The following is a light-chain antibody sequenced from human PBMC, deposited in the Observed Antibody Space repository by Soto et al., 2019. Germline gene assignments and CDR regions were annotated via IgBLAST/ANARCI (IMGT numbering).Light chain of an antibody. CDR1: TGAVTSGHY. Sequence: QAVVTQEPSLTVSPGGTVTLTCGSITGAVTSGHYPYWFQQKPGQAPRTLIYDTNNKLSWTPARFSGSLLGGKAALTLSGAQPEDEAEYCCLLSYSGPWVFGGGTKLTVL. J-gene: IGLJ3*02. CDR2: DTN. CDR3: LLSYSGPWV. V-gene: IGLV7-46*01.